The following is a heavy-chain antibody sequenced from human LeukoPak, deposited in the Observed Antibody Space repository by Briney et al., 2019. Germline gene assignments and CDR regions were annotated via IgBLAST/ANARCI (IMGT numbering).Heavy chain of an antibody. CDR1: GFTFSSYS. Sequence: GGSLRLSCAASGFTFSSYSMNWVRQAPGKGLEWVSSISSSSSYIYYADSVKGRFTISRDNAKNSLYLQMNSLRAEDTAVYYCARNYYDSSGYYYAVPVRYYGMDVWGQGTTVTVSS. V-gene: IGHV3-21*01. CDR2: ISSSSSYI. J-gene: IGHJ6*02. CDR3: ARNYYDSSGYYYAVPVRYYGMDV. D-gene: IGHD3-22*01.